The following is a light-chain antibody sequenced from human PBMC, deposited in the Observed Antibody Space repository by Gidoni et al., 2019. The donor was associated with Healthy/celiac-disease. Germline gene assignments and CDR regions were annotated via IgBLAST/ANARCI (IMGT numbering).Light chain of an antibody. Sequence: DIQMPQSPSSLSDSVGDRVTITCQASQDIRNYLNWYQQKPWKSPNLLTYYASNLETGVPSRFSGIGAVTDFTFTISSLQPEDNATYYCQQYDNLPLTFGGGTKVEIK. CDR1: QDIRNY. CDR2: YAS. J-gene: IGKJ4*01. CDR3: QQYDNLPLT. V-gene: IGKV1-33*01.